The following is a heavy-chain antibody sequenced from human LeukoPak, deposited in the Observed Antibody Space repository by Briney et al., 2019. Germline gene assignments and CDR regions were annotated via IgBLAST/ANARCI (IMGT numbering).Heavy chain of an antibody. D-gene: IGHD2-8*02. CDR2: MSTDSTNT. Sequence: GASVRLSCRASGYTFTTYDITWVRQAPGQGLEWMGWMSTDSTNTVYAQKFRGRVTMTRDNSISTAYMELSSLRSEDTAVYYCARGVRNLLVSDYWGQGTLVTVSS. V-gene: IGHV1-8*01. CDR3: ARGVRNLLVSDY. J-gene: IGHJ4*02. CDR1: GYTFTTYD.